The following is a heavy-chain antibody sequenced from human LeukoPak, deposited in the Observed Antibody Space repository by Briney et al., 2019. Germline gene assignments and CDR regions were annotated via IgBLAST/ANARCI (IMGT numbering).Heavy chain of an antibody. CDR2: ISGSGGST. V-gene: IGHV3-23*01. CDR1: GFTFSSYA. Sequence: GGSLRLSCAASGFTFSSYAMSWVRQAPGKGLEWVSAISGSGGSTYYADAVKGRFTISRDNTKNTLYLQMSSLRAEDTAVYYCAKSLWQQLVQRTTLDYWGQGTLVTVSS. J-gene: IGHJ4*02. D-gene: IGHD6-13*01. CDR3: AKSLWQQLVQRTTLDY.